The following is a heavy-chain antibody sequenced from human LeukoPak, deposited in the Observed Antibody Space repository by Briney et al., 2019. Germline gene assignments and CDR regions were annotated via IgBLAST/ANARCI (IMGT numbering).Heavy chain of an antibody. Sequence: ASVKVSCKASGGAFRSYAISWVRQAPGQGLEWMGGIIPIFGTADYAQKFQGRVTIIADESTSTAYMELKSLKSEDTAVYYCARDNSVEDTAWWFDPWGQGTLVTVSS. V-gene: IGHV1-69*13. CDR3: ARDNSVEDTAWWFDP. CDR1: GGAFRSYA. CDR2: IIPIFGTA. D-gene: IGHD4-23*01. J-gene: IGHJ5*02.